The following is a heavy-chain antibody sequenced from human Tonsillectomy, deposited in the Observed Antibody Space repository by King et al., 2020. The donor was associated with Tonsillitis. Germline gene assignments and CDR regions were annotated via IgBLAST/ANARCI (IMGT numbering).Heavy chain of an antibody. CDR1: GFTFSNYN. CDR3: ARESEGLDH. Sequence: EVQLVESGGGLVKPGGSLRLSCAASGFTFSNYNMNWVRQAPGKGLEWVSSISSSSSYIYYADSVRGRFTISRDNAKNSLFLQMTSLRAEDTAVYYCARESEGLDHWGQGTLVTVSS. J-gene: IGHJ4*02. D-gene: IGHD3-3*01. CDR2: ISSSSSYI. V-gene: IGHV3-21*01.